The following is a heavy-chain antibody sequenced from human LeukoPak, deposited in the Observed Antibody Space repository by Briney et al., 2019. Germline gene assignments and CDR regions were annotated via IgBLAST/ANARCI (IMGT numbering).Heavy chain of an antibody. D-gene: IGHD1-26*01. CDR2: INHSGST. CDR3: ARAGAGSSHDFDY. J-gene: IGHJ4*02. CDR1: GGSFSGYY. V-gene: IGHV4-34*01. Sequence: PSETLSLTCAVYGGSFSGYYWSWIRQPPGKGLEWIGEINHSGSTNYNPSLKSRVTISVDTSKNQFSPKLSSVTAADTAVYYCARAGAGSSHDFDYWGQGTLVTVSS.